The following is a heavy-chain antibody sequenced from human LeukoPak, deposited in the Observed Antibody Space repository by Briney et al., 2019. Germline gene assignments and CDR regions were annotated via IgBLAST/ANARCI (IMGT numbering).Heavy chain of an antibody. CDR1: GFTFSSYS. V-gene: IGHV3-21*01. CDR3: ARKGRHDAFDI. CDR2: ISSSGSYI. D-gene: IGHD6-6*01. Sequence: TGGSLRLSCAASGFTFSSYSMNWVRQAPGKGLEWVWSISSSGSYIYYADSVKGRFTIVRDNAKNSLYPQMHSLRAEATAVYYCARKGRHDAFDIWGQGTMVTVSS. J-gene: IGHJ3*02.